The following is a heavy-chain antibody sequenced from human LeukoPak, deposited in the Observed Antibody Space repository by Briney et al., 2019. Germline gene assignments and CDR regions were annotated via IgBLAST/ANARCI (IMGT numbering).Heavy chain of an antibody. D-gene: IGHD3-10*01. CDR1: GFTFDDYA. CDR3: ASSGSYYRNFDY. J-gene: IGHJ4*02. Sequence: TGGPLRLSCAASGFTFDDYAMHWVRQAPGKGLEWVSGISWNSGSIGYADSVKGRFTISRDNAKNSLYLQMNSLRAEDTALYYCASSGSYYRNFDYWGQGTLVTVSS. CDR2: ISWNSGSI. V-gene: IGHV3-9*01.